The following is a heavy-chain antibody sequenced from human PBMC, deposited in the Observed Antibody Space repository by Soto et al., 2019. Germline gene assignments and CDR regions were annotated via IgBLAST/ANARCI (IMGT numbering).Heavy chain of an antibody. CDR2: ISGSGGRT. Sequence: GGSLRLSCAASVFTFSDYAMSWVRQGPGKGLEWVSTISGSGGRTFYADSVKGRFTISRDNSKNTLSLQMNSLRAEDTAVYYCAKRAQVYDPGYYFDFWGQGTPVTVSS. V-gene: IGHV3-23*01. CDR1: VFTFSDYA. CDR3: AKRAQVYDPGYYFDF. D-gene: IGHD5-12*01. J-gene: IGHJ4*02.